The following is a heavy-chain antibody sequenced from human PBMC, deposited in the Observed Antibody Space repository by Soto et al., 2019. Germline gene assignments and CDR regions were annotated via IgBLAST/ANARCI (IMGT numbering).Heavy chain of an antibody. Sequence: GASVKVSCKASGYTFTNYHMHWVRQAPGQGLEWMGIINPSGGSTSYAQKFQGRVTMTRDTSTSTVYMELSSLRSEDTAVYYCARGGRGYSASAWFDPWGQGTLVTVSS. V-gene: IGHV1-46*03. J-gene: IGHJ5*02. D-gene: IGHD5-12*01. CDR1: GYTFTNYH. CDR2: INPSGGST. CDR3: ARGGRGYSASAWFDP.